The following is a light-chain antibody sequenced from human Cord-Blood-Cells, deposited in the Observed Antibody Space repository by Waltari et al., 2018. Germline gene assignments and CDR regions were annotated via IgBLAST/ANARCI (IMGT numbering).Light chain of an antibody. Sequence: QSALTQPRSVSGSPGQSVTISCTGTSSDVGGYNYVSWYHQHPGKAPKRMIYDVSKRPPGVPDRFSGSMSGKTASLTISGLQAEDEADYYCCSYAGSYGVGTGTKVTVL. J-gene: IGLJ1*01. CDR2: DVS. CDR1: SSDVGGYNY. V-gene: IGLV2-11*01. CDR3: CSYAGSYG.